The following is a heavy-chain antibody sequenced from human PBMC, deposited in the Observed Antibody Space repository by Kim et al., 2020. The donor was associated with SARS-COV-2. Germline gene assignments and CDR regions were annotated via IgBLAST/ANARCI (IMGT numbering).Heavy chain of an antibody. CDR3: AREDFGSRDGYNSGGY. CDR2: ISSSSSYI. J-gene: IGHJ4*02. Sequence: GGSLRLSCAASGFTFSSYSMNWVRQAPGKGLEWVSSISSSSSYIYYADSVKGRFTISRDNAKNSLYLQMNSLRAEDTAVYYCAREDFGSRDGYNSGGYWGQGTLVTVSS. CDR1: GFTFSSYS. V-gene: IGHV3-21*01. D-gene: IGHD5-12*01.